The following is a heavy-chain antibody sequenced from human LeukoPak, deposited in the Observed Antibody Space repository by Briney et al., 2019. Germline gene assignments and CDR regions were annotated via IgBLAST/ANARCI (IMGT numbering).Heavy chain of an antibody. J-gene: IGHJ4*02. Sequence: SETLSLTCAVYGGSFSGYYWSWIRQPPGKGLEWIGEINHSGSTNYNPSLKSRVTISVDTSKNQFSLKLSSVTAADTAVYYCASPRGDGYKAYYFDYWGQGTLVTVSS. CDR2: INHSGST. CDR3: ASPRGDGYKAYYFDY. V-gene: IGHV4-34*01. CDR1: GGSFSGYY. D-gene: IGHD5-24*01.